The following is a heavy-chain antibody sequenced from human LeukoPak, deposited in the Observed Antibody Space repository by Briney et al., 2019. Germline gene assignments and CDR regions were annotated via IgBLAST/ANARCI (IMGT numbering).Heavy chain of an antibody. J-gene: IGHJ3*02. D-gene: IGHD3-3*01. CDR3: ARVSGTPYVAFDI. CDR2: IIPIFGTA. CDR1: GGTFSSYA. Sequence: GASVKVSCKASGGTFSSYAISWVRQAPGQGLEWMGGIIPIFGTANYAQKFQGRVTITTDGSTSTAYMELSSLRSEDTAVYYCARVSGTPYVAFDIWGQGTMVTVSS. V-gene: IGHV1-69*05.